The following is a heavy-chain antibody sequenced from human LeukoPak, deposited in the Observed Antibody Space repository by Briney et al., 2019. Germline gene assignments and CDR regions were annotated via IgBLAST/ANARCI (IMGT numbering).Heavy chain of an antibody. Sequence: SETLSLTCTVSGGSINNYYWSWIRQPAGKGLEWIGHIYTSKSTKYNPSLKSRVSMSVDTSKNQFSLKLNSVTAADTAVYYCAREGRGDDYYGSGSYSRMDVWGKGTTVTVSS. CDR1: GGSINNYY. J-gene: IGHJ6*04. CDR3: AREGRGDDYYGSGSYSRMDV. V-gene: IGHV4-4*07. D-gene: IGHD3-10*01. CDR2: IYTSKST.